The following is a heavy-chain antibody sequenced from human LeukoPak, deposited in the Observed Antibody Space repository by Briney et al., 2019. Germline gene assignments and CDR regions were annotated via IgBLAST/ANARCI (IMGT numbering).Heavy chain of an antibody. J-gene: IGHJ4*02. CDR2: ISGSGDNT. CDR1: GFTFSSYA. CDR3: ARAFYYDSSGYYYRGYYFDY. Sequence: GGSLRLSCAASGFTFSSYAMSWVRQAPGKGLEWVSGISGSGDNTYYADSVKGRFTISRDNSKNTLYLQMNSLRAEDTAVYYCARAFYYDSSGYYYRGYYFDYWGQGTLVTVSS. V-gene: IGHV3-23*01. D-gene: IGHD3-22*01.